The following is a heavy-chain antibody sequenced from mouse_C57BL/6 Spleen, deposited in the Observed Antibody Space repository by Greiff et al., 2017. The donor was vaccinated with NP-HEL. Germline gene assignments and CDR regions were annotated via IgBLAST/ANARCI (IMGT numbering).Heavy chain of an antibody. CDR3: ARPSLRDYAMDY. J-gene: IGHJ4*01. V-gene: IGHV1-64*01. CDR2: IHPNSGST. D-gene: IGHD1-1*01. CDR1: GYTFTSYW. Sequence: QVQLQQPGSALFPPFSSFTFSCHASGYTFTSYWMHWVKQRPGQGLEWIGMIHPNSGSTNYNEKFKSKATLTVDKSSSTAYMQLSSLTSEDSAVYYCARPSLRDYAMDYWGQGTSVTVS.